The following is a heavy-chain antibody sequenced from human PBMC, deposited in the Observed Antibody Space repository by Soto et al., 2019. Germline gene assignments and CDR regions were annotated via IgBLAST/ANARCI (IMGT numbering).Heavy chain of an antibody. J-gene: IGHJ3*02. CDR1: GYTFTSYY. D-gene: IGHD6-19*01. CDR2: INPSGGST. Sequence: GSLKVSCKASGYTFTSYYMHWVRRAPGQGLEWMGIINPSGGSTSYAQKFQGRVTMTRDTSTSTVYMELSSLRSEDTAVYYCARAGDSSGWYAAFDIWGQGTMVTVSS. CDR3: ARAGDSSGWYAAFDI. V-gene: IGHV1-46*01.